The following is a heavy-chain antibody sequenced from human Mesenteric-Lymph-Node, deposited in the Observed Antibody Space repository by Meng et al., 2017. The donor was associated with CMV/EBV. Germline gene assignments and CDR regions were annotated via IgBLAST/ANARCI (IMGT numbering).Heavy chain of an antibody. CDR1: FSSYG. D-gene: IGHD6-13*01. CDR2: IRYDGSNK. V-gene: IGHV3-30*02. Sequence: FSSYGMHWVRQAPGKGLEWVAFIRYDGSNKYYADSVKGRLTISRDNSKNTLYLQMNSLRAEDTAVYYCAKELRGSSWAYYYYYYGMDVWGQGTLVTVSS. J-gene: IGHJ6*02. CDR3: AKELRGSSWAYYYYYYGMDV.